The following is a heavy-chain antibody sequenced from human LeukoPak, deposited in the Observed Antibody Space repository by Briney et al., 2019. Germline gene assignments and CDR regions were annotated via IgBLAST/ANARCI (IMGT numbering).Heavy chain of an antibody. Sequence: GESLKISCKGSGYSFTNYWIAWVRPMPGKGLEWMGIIHPGDSNTRYSPSFQGQVTISVDKSITAAYLQWSSLKASDTAVYYCATGRYCSGTTCYSSLDFWGQGTLVTVSS. CDR1: GYSFTNYW. CDR2: IHPGDSNT. CDR3: ATGRYCSGTTCYSSLDF. J-gene: IGHJ4*02. V-gene: IGHV5-51*01. D-gene: IGHD2-15*01.